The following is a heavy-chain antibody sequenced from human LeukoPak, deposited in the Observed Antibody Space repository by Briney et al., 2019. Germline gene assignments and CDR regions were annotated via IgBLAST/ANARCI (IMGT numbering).Heavy chain of an antibody. D-gene: IGHD3-16*01. J-gene: IGHJ4*02. Sequence: PGGSLRLSCSASGFTFSYYAMHWVRQTPGKGLEYVSAINSNGASTYYADSVRGRFTISRDNSRNTVYLQMGSLRAEDTAVYYCVKETFTVTSPFDYWGLGTLVTVSS. V-gene: IGHV3-64D*09. CDR2: INSNGAST. CDR1: GFTFSYYA. CDR3: VKETFTVTSPFDY.